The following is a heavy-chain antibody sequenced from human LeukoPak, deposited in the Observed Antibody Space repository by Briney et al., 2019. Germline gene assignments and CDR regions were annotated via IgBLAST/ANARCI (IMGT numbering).Heavy chain of an antibody. V-gene: IGHV4-39*01. CDR3: ARHLRSMVRGVIHYYFDY. Sequence: SETLSLTCIVSGDSMSSISYYWAWIRQPPGQGLAWIGSIYYSGSTYYNPSLDRPVPISVDTSKNQFSLKLSSVTAADTAVYYCARHLRSMVRGVIHYYFDYWGQGTLVTVSS. CDR2: IYYSGST. D-gene: IGHD3-10*01. J-gene: IGHJ4*02. CDR1: GDSMSSISYY.